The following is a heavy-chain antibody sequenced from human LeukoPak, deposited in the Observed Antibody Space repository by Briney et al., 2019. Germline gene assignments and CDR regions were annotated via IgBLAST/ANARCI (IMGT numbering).Heavy chain of an antibody. D-gene: IGHD6-19*01. CDR1: GGTFSSYA. CDR2: IIPIFGTA. CDR3: ARGYSSGWMAFDI. Sequence: SVKVSCKASGGTFSSYAISWVRQAPGQGLEWMGGIIPIFGTANYAQKFQGRVTITADESTSTAYMELSSLRSDDTAVYYCARGYSSGWMAFDIWGQGTMVTVSS. J-gene: IGHJ3*02. V-gene: IGHV1-69*13.